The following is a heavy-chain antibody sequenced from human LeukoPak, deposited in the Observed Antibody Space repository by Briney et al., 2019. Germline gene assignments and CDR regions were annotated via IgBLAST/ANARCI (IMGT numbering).Heavy chain of an antibody. Sequence: ASVKVSCRTSGYAFTDYPLHWLRQAPGQRLQWMGWINADKGNTKYSQEFRGRVTITRDTFATTTYMELSSLTSEDTAVYYCARDVRRSDSGYAMFDYWGQGTLVTASS. J-gene: IGHJ4*02. CDR1: GYAFTDYP. CDR3: ARDVRRSDSGYAMFDY. D-gene: IGHD5-12*01. V-gene: IGHV1-3*01. CDR2: INADKGNT.